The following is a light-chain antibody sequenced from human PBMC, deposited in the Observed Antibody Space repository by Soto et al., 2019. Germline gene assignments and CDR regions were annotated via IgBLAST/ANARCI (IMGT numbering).Light chain of an antibody. CDR3: QQYSDSPPT. CDR1: QSVSSSY. CDR2: GAS. Sequence: EIVLTQSPGTLSLSPGERATLSCRASQSVSSSYLAWYQQKPGQAPRLLIYGASSRATGIPDRFGGSGSGTDFTLTISRLEPEDFTMYYCQQYSDSPPTFGQGTKVDI. J-gene: IGKJ1*01. V-gene: IGKV3-20*01.